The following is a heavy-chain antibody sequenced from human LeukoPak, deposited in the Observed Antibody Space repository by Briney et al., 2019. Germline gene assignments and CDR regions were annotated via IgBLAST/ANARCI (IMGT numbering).Heavy chain of an antibody. J-gene: IGHJ5*02. V-gene: IGHV1-8*02. CDR1: GYTFTIYG. Sequence: ASVTVSCKDSGYTFTIYGKSWVRQAPEQGGGRMGWMNPNSGNTAYAQKFQGRDTITRDATIRTAYMELSSLRSEDTAAYYCVRLFVQEPSGWFDPWGQGTLVTVS. D-gene: IGHD3-10*01. CDR3: VRLFVQEPSGWFDP. CDR2: MNPNSGNT.